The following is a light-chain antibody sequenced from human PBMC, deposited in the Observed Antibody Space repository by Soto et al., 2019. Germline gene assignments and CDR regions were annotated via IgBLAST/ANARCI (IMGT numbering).Light chain of an antibody. CDR2: GAS. CDR1: QSISSV. V-gene: IGKV3-15*01. J-gene: IGKJ4*01. Sequence: EIMMTQSPATLSVSPGERATLSCRASQSISSVLAWYQQKPGQAPRLLIYGASTRATGIPARFSGSGSGTEFTLTISSLQSEDFAVYYCQQYNNWPPLTFGGGTKVEIK. CDR3: QQYNNWPPLT.